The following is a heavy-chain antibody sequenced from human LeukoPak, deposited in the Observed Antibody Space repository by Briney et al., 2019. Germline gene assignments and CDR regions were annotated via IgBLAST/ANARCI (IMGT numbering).Heavy chain of an antibody. CDR1: GFTFSDYY. CDR2: ISSSGSTI. D-gene: IGHD5-24*01. J-gene: IGHJ4*02. V-gene: IGHV3-11*01. Sequence: PGGSLRLSCAASGFTFSDYYMSWIRQAPGKGLEWVSYISSSGSTIYYADSVKGRFTISRDNAKNSLYLQMNSLRAEDTAVYYYARGIRTTISPHFDYWGQGTLVTVSS. CDR3: ARGIRTTISPHFDY.